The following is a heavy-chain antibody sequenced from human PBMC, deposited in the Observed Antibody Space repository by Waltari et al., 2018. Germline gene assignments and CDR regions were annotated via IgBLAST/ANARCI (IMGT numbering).Heavy chain of an antibody. CDR1: GFTFDDYA. CDR2: ISWNSGSI. Sequence: EVQLVESGGGLVQPGRSLRLSCAASGFTFDDYAMHWVRQAPGKGLEWVSGISWNSGSIGYADSLKGRFTISRYNAKNSLYLQMNSLRAEDTALYYCAKDISPIAVAAREIDYWGQGTLVTVSS. CDR3: AKDISPIAVAAREIDY. D-gene: IGHD6-19*01. J-gene: IGHJ4*02. V-gene: IGHV3-9*01.